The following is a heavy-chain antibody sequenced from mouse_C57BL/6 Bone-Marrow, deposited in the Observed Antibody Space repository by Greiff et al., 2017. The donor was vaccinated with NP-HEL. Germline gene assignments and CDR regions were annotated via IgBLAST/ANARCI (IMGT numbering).Heavy chain of an antibody. Sequence: DVMLVESGGDLVKPGGSLKLSCAASGFTFSSYGMSWVRQTPDKRLEWVATISSGGSYTYYPDSVKGRFTISRDNAKNTLYLQMSSLKSEDTAMYYCARHIYYDHGAYWGQGTLVTVSA. CDR2: ISSGGSYT. D-gene: IGHD2-4*01. CDR1: GFTFSSYG. J-gene: IGHJ3*01. V-gene: IGHV5-6*02. CDR3: ARHIYYDHGAY.